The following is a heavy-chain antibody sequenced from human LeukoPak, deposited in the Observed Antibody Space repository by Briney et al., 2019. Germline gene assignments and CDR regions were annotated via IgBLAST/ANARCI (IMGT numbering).Heavy chain of an antibody. CDR3: ARHVKEWLADY. Sequence: GESLKISCKGSGYRFSSYWIGWVRQMPGQGLEWMGIIQPGDSDTRYSPSFQGQVTISDDKSISTAYLQWSSLKASDTAMYYCARHVKEWLADYWGQGTLVTVSS. D-gene: IGHD6-19*01. CDR2: IQPGDSDT. V-gene: IGHV5-51*01. CDR1: GYRFSSYW. J-gene: IGHJ4*02.